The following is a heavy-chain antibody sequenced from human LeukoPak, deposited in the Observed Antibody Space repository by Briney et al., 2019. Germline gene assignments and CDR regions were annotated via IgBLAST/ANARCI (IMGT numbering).Heavy chain of an antibody. CDR2: INPSGGST. Sequence: ASVKVSCKASGYTFTSYGISWVRQAPGQGLEWMGIINPSGGSTSYAQKFQGRVTMTRDTSTSTVYMELSSLRSEDTAVYYCARDHTADIAVAGPGAFDIWGQVTMVTVSS. J-gene: IGHJ3*02. D-gene: IGHD6-19*01. CDR3: ARDHTADIAVAGPGAFDI. V-gene: IGHV1-46*01. CDR1: GYTFTSYG.